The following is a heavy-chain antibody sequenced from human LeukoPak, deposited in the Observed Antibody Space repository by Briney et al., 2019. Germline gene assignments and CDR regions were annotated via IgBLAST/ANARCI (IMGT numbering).Heavy chain of an antibody. Sequence: SETLCLTCTASGGSISSSTYYWGWLPQPPGKGLESIGSIHYSGTTYYNPSLKIRLTISVDTSKNQFSLKVSSVTAADAGVYYCASYCSGGTCYLGFDYWGQGTLVSVSS. CDR2: IHYSGTT. J-gene: IGHJ4*02. CDR1: GGSISSSTYY. D-gene: IGHD2-15*01. CDR3: ASYCSGGTCYLGFDY. V-gene: IGHV4-39*01.